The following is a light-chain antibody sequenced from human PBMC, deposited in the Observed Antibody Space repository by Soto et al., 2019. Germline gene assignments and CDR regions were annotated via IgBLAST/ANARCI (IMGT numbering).Light chain of an antibody. J-gene: IGKJ1*01. CDR2: GAS. V-gene: IGKV3-20*01. Sequence: DIVLTQSPGPLSLSPGDRATLSCRASQSVNSNYLAWYQRKPGQAPRLLIYGASNRATDIPSRFRASGSGTDFTFTITRLEAEDFAVYYCQQYDSTPPTFGHGTKVEVK. CDR3: QQYDSTPPT. CDR1: QSVNSNY.